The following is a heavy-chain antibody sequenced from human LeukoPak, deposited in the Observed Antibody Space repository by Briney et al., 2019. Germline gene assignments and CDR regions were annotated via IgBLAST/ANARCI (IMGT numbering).Heavy chain of an antibody. CDR3: ASMRVVVPAAILGSLYYMDV. CDR1: GGTFSSYA. J-gene: IGHJ6*03. D-gene: IGHD2-2*01. CDR2: IIPIFGTA. V-gene: IGHV1-69*05. Sequence: ASVKVSCKASGGTFSSYAISWVRQAPGQGLEWMGGIIPIFGTANYAQKFQGRVTITTDESTSTAYMELSSLRSEDTVVYYCASMRVVVPAAILGSLYYMDVWGKGTTVTVSS.